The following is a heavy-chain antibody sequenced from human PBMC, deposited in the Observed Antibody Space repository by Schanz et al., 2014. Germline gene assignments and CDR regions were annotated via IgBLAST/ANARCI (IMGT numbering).Heavy chain of an antibody. V-gene: IGHV3-30*18. CDR1: GFMFRSYG. Sequence: QVQLVESGGGVVQPGRSLRLSCAASGFMFRSYGMHWVRQAPGKGLEWVGVISYDGSKKSYADSVKGRFTISRDNSKNTLYLQMNSLRPEDTAIYYCAKDAPYPFDLWGRGTLITVSS. CDR2: ISYDGSKK. CDR3: AKDAPYPFDL. J-gene: IGHJ2*01.